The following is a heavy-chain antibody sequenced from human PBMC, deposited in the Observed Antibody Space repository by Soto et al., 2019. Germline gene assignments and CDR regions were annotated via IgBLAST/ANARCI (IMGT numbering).Heavy chain of an antibody. CDR3: AKQFDLGGLEDY. D-gene: IGHD1-1*01. CDR2: ISHDGNSK. J-gene: IGHJ4*02. Sequence: GGSLRLSCAASGFTFSDHGMHWVRQAPGKGLEWVAVISHDGNSKYYGDSVKGRFTVSRDNSNNMAYLQMNSLRLEDTAMYYCAKQFDLGGLEDYWGQGTLVTVSS. CDR1: GFTFSDHG. V-gene: IGHV3-30*18.